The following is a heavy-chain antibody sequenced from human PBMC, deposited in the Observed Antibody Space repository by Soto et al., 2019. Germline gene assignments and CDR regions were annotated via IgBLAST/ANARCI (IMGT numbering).Heavy chain of an antibody. V-gene: IGHV5-51*01. CDR2: IYPGDSDT. CDR3: ARREYYGSGSYPNLDYYYYYGMDV. D-gene: IGHD3-10*01. Sequence: GESLKISCKGSGYSFTSYWIGWVRQMPGKGLEWMGIIYPGDSDTRYSPSFQGQVTISADKSISTAYLQWSSLKASDTAMYYCARREYYGSGSYPNLDYYYYYGMDVWGQGTTVTVSS. J-gene: IGHJ6*02. CDR1: GYSFTSYW.